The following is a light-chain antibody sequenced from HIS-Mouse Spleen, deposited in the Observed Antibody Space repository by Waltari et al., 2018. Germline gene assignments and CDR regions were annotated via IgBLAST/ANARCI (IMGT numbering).Light chain of an antibody. CDR1: STDFGSYNL. V-gene: IGLV2-23*01. CDR3: CSYAGSSTYV. Sequence: QSALTQPASVSGSPGQPTTLPCPGTSTDFGSYNLVSWYPQHPGKAPKHMLYEGSKRPSGVSNRFSGSKSGNTDSLTISGLQAEDEADYYCCSYAGSSTYVFGTGTKVTVL. J-gene: IGLJ1*01. CDR2: EGS.